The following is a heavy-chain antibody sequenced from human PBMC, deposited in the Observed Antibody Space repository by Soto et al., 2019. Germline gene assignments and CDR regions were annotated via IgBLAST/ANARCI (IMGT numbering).Heavy chain of an antibody. CDR3: ARLRTSWIQLWPGGFDY. CDR2: IYYSGST. CDR1: GGSISSSSYY. D-gene: IGHD5-18*01. V-gene: IGHV4-39*01. J-gene: IGHJ4*02. Sequence: QLQLQESGPGLVKPSETLSLTCTVSGGSISSSSYYWGWIRQPPGKGLEWIGSIYYSGSTYYNPSLKSRVTISVDTSKNQFSLKLSSVTAADTAVYYCARLRTSWIQLWPGGFDYWGQGTLVTVSS.